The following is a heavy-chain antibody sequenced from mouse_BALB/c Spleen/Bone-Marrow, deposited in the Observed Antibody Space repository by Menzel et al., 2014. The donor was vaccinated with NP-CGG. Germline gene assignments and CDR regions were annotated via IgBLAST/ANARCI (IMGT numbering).Heavy chain of an antibody. CDR2: IWSGGST. CDR3: ARKAYYYAMDY. J-gene: IGHJ4*01. Sequence: VQLVESGPGLVQPSQSLSITCTVSGFSLTSYGVHWVRQPPGKGLEWLGVIWSGGSTDYNAAFISRLSICKDNSKSQVFFKMNSLQADDTAMYYCARKAYYYAMDYWGQGTSVTVSS. V-gene: IGHV2-4*02. CDR1: GFSLTSYG.